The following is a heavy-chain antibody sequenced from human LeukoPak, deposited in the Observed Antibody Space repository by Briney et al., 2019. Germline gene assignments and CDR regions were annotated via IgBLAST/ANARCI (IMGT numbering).Heavy chain of an antibody. CDR1: EFTFSSYS. V-gene: IGHV3-21*01. CDR2: ISSSSSYI. D-gene: IGHD2-15*01. Sequence: PGGSLRLSCAASEFTFSSYSMNWVRQAPGKGLEWVSSISSSSSYIYYADSVKGRFTISRDNAKNSLYLQMNSLRAEDTAVYYCARGAEELLGAFDIWGQGTMVTVSS. J-gene: IGHJ3*02. CDR3: ARGAEELLGAFDI.